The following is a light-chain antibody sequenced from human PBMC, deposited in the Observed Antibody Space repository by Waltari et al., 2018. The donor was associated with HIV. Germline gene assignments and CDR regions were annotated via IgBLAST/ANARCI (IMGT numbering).Light chain of an antibody. CDR3: QQYNSYPWT. CDR2: KAS. Sequence: IQMTQSPSTLSASIGDTVTITCRASQSISSWLAWYQQKPGKAPDLLIYKASTLESGVPSRFSGSGSGTEFTLTISSLQPDDFATYYCQQYNSYPWTFGQGTKVEIK. J-gene: IGKJ1*01. CDR1: QSISSW. V-gene: IGKV1-5*03.